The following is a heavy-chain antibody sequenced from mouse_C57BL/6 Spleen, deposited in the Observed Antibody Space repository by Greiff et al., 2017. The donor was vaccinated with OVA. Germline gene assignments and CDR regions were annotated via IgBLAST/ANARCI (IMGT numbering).Heavy chain of an antibody. CDR1: GYTFTSYW. Sequence: QVQLQQPGAELVMPGASVKLSCKASGYTFTSYWMHWVKQRPGQGLEWIGEIDPSDSYTNYNQKFKGKSTLTVDKSSSTAYMQLSSLTSEDSAVYYCARLVYDGYDYAMDYWGQGTSVTVSS. V-gene: IGHV1-69*01. J-gene: IGHJ4*01. CDR2: IDPSDSYT. CDR3: ARLVYDGYDYAMDY. D-gene: IGHD2-3*01.